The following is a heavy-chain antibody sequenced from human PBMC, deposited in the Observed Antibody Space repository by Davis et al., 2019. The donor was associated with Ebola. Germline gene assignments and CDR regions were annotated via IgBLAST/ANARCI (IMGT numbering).Heavy chain of an antibody. D-gene: IGHD3-16*02. CDR2: IWYGGSNK. V-gene: IGHV3-33*08. CDR3: ARDVNDYVWGSYRYNWFDP. J-gene: IGHJ5*02. CDR1: GFTFSSYW. Sequence: GESLKISCAASGFTFSSYWMSWVRQAPGKGLEWVAVIWYGGSNKYYADSVKGRFTISRDNSKNTLYLQMNSLRAEDTAVYYCARDVNDYVWGSYRYNWFDPWGQGTLVTVSS.